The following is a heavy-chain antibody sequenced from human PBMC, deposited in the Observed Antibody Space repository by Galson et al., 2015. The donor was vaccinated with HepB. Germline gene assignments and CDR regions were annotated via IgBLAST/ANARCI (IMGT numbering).Heavy chain of an antibody. CDR1: GGTFSSYA. J-gene: IGHJ4*02. V-gene: IGHV1-69*13. CDR2: IIPIFGTA. CDR3: ARIILGRQGQQPYADDNSRYYFDY. Sequence: SVKVSCKASGGTFSSYAISWVRQAPGQGLEWMGGIIPIFGTANYAQKFQGRVTITADESTSTAYMELSSLRSEDTAVYYCARIILGRQGQQPYADDNSRYYFDYWGQGTLVTVSS. D-gene: IGHD6-13*01.